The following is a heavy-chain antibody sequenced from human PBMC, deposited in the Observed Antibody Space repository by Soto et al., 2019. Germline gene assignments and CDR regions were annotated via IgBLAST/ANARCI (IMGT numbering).Heavy chain of an antibody. CDR3: AGEQYDDRRD. J-gene: IGHJ1*01. D-gene: IGHD3-22*01. CDR1: GGSFSGYI. Sequence: SETLSLTCDVYGGSFSGYIWTWIRQTPGKGLQWIGQINHSGSANYNPSLKSRVTISVDTSKNQFSLKLSSLTAADTCVYYCAGEQYDDRRDWCQGALVAVSS. CDR2: INHSGSA. V-gene: IGHV4-34*01.